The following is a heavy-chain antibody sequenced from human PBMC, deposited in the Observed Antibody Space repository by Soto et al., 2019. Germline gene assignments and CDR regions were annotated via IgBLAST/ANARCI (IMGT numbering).Heavy chain of an antibody. J-gene: IGHJ6*02. V-gene: IGHV4-34*01. D-gene: IGHD3-22*01. CDR2: INHSGST. Sequence: SETLSLTCAVYGGSFSGYYWSWIRQPPGKGLEWIGEINHSGSTNCNPSLKSRVTISADTSKNQFSLKLSSVTAADTAVCYCARGGRDSRNCYRPHYYYGMDVWGQGTTVTV. CDR3: ARGGRDSRNCYRPHYYYGMDV. CDR1: GGSFSGYY.